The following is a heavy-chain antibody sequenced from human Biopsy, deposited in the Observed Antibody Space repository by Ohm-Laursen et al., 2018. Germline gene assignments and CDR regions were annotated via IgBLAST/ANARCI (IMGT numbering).Heavy chain of an antibody. J-gene: IGHJ6*02. D-gene: IGHD5/OR15-5a*01. CDR3: ATDFGYCGNNVCSSDFYYGMDV. CDR1: GFRFSLYS. CDR2: IENSENYT. Sequence: SLRLSCAASGFRFSLYSMNWVRQAPGKGLEWVPSIENSENYTYYADSVKGRFIISRDNAKNSLYLQMNGLRVEDTAVYYCATDFGYCGNNVCSSDFYYGMDVWGQGTTVTVSS. V-gene: IGHV3-21*01.